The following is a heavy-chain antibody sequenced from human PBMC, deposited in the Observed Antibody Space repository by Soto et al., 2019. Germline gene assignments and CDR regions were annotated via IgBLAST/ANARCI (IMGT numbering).Heavy chain of an antibody. D-gene: IGHD6-6*01. J-gene: IGHJ4*02. V-gene: IGHV4-59*01. CDR1: GGSISSYY. CDR2: IYYSGST. CDR3: ARGEYSSSSGFDY. Sequence: PSETLSLTCTVSGGSISSYYWSWIRQPPGKGLEWIGYIYYSGSTNYNPSIKSRVNISVDTSKNQFSLKLSSVTAADTAVYYCARGEYSSSSGFDYWGQGTLVTVSS.